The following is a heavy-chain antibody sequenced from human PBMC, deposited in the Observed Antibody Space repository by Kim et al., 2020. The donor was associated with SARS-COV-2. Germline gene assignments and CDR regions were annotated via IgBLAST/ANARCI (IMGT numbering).Heavy chain of an antibody. CDR2: SNSDGSST. D-gene: IGHD6-13*01. CDR3: VRQPVPSSWYYYYGMDV. CDR1: GFTFSRYW. Sequence: GGSLRLSCAASGFTFSRYWMNWVRQAPGKGLVWVSHSNSDGSSTNYADSVRGRFTISRDNAKNTLYLQMNSLRAEDTAVYYCVRQPVPSSWYYYYGMDVWGQGTTVTVSS. V-gene: IGHV3-74*01. J-gene: IGHJ6*02.